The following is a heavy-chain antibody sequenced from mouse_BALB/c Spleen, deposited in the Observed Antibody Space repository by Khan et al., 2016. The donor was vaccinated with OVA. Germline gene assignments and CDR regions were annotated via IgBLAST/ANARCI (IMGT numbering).Heavy chain of an antibody. Sequence: EVELVESGGGLVQPGGSLKLSCAASGFTFSSYGMSWVRQTPDKRLELVATINSNGGSTYYPDSLKGRFTISRDNAKNTLYLQMSSLKSEDTAMYKCARMARTINWGQGTTLPVSS. CDR3: ARMARTIN. V-gene: IGHV5-6-3*01. CDR1: GFTFSSYG. CDR2: INSNGGST. J-gene: IGHJ2*01.